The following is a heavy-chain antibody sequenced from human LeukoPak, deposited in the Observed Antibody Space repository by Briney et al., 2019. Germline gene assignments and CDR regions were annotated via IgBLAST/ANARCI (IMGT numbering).Heavy chain of an antibody. CDR3: ARGAARHYYGSGSWNNWFDP. CDR1: GGTFSSYA. J-gene: IGHJ5*02. Sequence: GASVKVSCKASGGTFSSYAISWVRQAPGQGLEWMGGIIPIFGTANYAQKFQGRVTITADESTSTAYMELSSLRSEDTAVYYCARGAARHYYGSGSWNNWFDPWGQGTLVTVSS. V-gene: IGHV1-69*13. D-gene: IGHD3-10*01. CDR2: IIPIFGTA.